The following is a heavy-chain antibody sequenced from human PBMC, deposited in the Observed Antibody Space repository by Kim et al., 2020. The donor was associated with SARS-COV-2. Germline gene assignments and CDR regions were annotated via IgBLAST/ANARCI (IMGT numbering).Heavy chain of an antibody. CDR2: ISSSSSTI. CDR3: ARGLSIHDYSNYPFDY. D-gene: IGHD4-4*01. Sequence: GGSLRLSCAASGFTFSSYSMNWVRQAPGKGMEWVSYISSSSSTIYYADSVKGRFTISRDNAKNSLYLQMNNLRDEDTAVYYCARGLSIHDYSNYPFDYWGQGTLVTVSS. V-gene: IGHV3-48*02. J-gene: IGHJ4*02. CDR1: GFTFSSYS.